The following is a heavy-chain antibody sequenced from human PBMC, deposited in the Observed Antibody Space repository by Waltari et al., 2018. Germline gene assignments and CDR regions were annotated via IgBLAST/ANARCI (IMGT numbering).Heavy chain of an antibody. CDR1: GFTFSSYA. V-gene: IGHV3-64*01. D-gene: IGHD4-17*01. Sequence: EVQLVESGGGLVQPGGSLRLSCAASGFTFSSYAMHWVRQAPGKGLEYVSAISSNGGSKYYANAVKGRCTISRDNSKNTLYLQMGSLRAEDMAVYYCARGGVTTDAFDIWGQGTMVTVSS. CDR3: ARGGVTTDAFDI. J-gene: IGHJ3*02. CDR2: ISSNGGSK.